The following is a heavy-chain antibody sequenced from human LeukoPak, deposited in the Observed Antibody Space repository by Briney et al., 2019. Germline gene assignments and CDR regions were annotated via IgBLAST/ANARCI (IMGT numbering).Heavy chain of an antibody. Sequence: SETLSLTCTVSGGSISSSGYYWNWIRQHPWKGLEWIGYIYYSGGTYNNPSLESRVTISVDMSKNQFSLKLSSVTAADTAVYYCARDGLGSSGFDYWGQGTLVTVSS. J-gene: IGHJ4*02. V-gene: IGHV4-31*03. CDR3: ARDGLGSSGFDY. CDR1: GGSISSSGYY. CDR2: IYYSGGT. D-gene: IGHD6-6*01.